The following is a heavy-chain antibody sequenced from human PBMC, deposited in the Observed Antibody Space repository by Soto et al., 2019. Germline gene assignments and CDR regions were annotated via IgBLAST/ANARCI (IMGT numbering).Heavy chain of an antibody. J-gene: IGHJ4*02. D-gene: IGHD5-12*01. Sequence: GGSLRLSCAASVFTFSNYLMHWVRQGPGKGLVWVSRIDSDGSDTIYADSVKGRFTISRDNAKNTLFLQMHSLRAEDMGVYYCARDGYIGFDYWGQGTLVTVSS. CDR3: ARDGYIGFDY. V-gene: IGHV3-74*01. CDR1: VFTFSNYL. CDR2: IDSDGSDT.